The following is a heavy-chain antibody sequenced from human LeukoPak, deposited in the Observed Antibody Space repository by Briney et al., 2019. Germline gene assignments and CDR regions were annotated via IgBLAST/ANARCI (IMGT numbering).Heavy chain of an antibody. CDR2: ISSSGSTI. CDR1: GFTFSDYY. D-gene: IGHD6-19*01. V-gene: IGHV3-11*04. Sequence: GGSLRLSCAASGFTFSDYYMSWIRQAPGKGLEWVSYISSSGSTIYYADSVKGRFTISRDNSKNTLYLQMNSLRAEDTAVYYCAREGGGQWLVRGNFDYWGQGTLVTVSS. CDR3: AREGGGQWLVRGNFDY. J-gene: IGHJ4*02.